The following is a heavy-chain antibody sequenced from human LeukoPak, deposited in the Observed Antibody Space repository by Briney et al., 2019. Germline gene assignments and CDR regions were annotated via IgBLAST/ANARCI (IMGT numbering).Heavy chain of an antibody. V-gene: IGHV1-46*01. CDR2: INPSSGST. D-gene: IGHD6-13*01. J-gene: IGHJ5*02. CDR3: ARVLYSSSSYLFDP. CDR1: GYTFTSYY. Sequence: SVKVSCKASGYTFTSYYMHWVRQAPGQGLGWMEIINPSSGSTSYAQKFQSRVTMTRDMSTSTVYMELSSLRSEDTAVYYCARVLYSSSSYLFDPWGQGTLVTVSS.